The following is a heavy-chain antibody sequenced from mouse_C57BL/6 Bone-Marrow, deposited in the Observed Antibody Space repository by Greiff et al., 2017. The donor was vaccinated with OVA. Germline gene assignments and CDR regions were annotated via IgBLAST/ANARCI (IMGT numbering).Heavy chain of an antibody. V-gene: IGHV3-6*01. CDR3: ARENYGSSYTY. D-gene: IGHD1-1*01. J-gene: IGHJ3*01. Sequence: DVKLQESGPGLVKPSQSLSLTCSVTGYSITSDYYWNCIRQFPGNKLELMGYISYDGSNTYNPSLKNRISITPYTSKNQFFLELNTVTTEDTATYYCARENYGSSYTYGGKGTLVTVSA. CDR2: ISYDGSN. CDR1: GYSITSDYY.